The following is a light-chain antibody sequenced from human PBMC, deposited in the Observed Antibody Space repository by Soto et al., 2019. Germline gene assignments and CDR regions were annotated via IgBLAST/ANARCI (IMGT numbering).Light chain of an antibody. J-gene: IGKJ1*01. Sequence: ATQMTQSPSSLSASVGDRVTISCRASQGIGNALGWYQQKPGKPPKVLIYGASNLQSGVPPRFRGSGSGTDFTLALSRLQPEDSETYYCLQDINYPWTFGQGTKVDIK. CDR3: LQDINYPWT. CDR1: QGIGNA. V-gene: IGKV1-6*01. CDR2: GAS.